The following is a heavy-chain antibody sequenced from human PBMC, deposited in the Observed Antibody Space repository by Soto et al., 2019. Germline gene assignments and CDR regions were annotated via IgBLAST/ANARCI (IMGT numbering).Heavy chain of an antibody. J-gene: IGHJ4*02. Sequence: EVQLVESGGGLVQPGGSLRLSCAASGFTFSPYTMNWVRQAPGKGLEWVSYISGSSSTISYADSVKGRFTISRDNAKNSLYLQMNSLRDDDTAGYYCARERGGSYSDYWGQGTLVTVSS. CDR3: ARERGGSYSDY. D-gene: IGHD3-16*01. CDR1: GFTFSPYT. V-gene: IGHV3-48*02. CDR2: ISGSSSTI.